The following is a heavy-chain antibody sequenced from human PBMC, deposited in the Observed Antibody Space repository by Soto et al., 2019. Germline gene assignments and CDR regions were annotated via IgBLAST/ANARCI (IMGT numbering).Heavy chain of an antibody. J-gene: IGHJ6*02. CDR2: IYYSGST. CDR3: ARQRRIPTLSYYYGMDV. CDR1: GGSISSGGYY. D-gene: IGHD4-17*01. V-gene: IGHV4-31*03. Sequence: SETLSLTGTVSGGSISSGGYYWSWIRQHPGKGLEWIGYIYYSGSTYYNPSLKSRVTISVDTSKNQFSLKLSSVTAADTAVYYCARQRRIPTLSYYYGMDVWGQGTTVTVSS.